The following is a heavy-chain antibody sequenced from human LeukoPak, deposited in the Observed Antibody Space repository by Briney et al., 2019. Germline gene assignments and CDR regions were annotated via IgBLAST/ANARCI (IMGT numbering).Heavy chain of an antibody. CDR3: AREDMVRGVILSRYMDV. CDR2: IYYSGST. D-gene: IGHD3-10*01. Sequence: PSETLSLTCTVSGGSISSSSYYWGWIRQPPGKGLEWIGSIYYSGSTYYNPSLKSRVTISVDTSKNQFSLKLSSVTAADTAVYYCAREDMVRGVILSRYMDVWGQGTTVTVSS. J-gene: IGHJ6*02. CDR1: GGSISSSSYY. V-gene: IGHV4-39*02.